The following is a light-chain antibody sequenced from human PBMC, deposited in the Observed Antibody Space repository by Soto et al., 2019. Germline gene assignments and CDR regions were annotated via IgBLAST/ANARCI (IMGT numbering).Light chain of an antibody. Sequence: QCALTQPRSVSGSPGQSVTISCTGTSSDVGSSSYVSWYQQCPGKAPQLMIYSVNKRPSGVPSRFSGSKSGNTASLTISGLQAEDEADYFCCSHAGSYSWVFGGGTKLTVL. CDR3: CSHAGSYSWV. CDR2: SVN. CDR1: SSDVGSSSY. J-gene: IGLJ3*02. V-gene: IGLV2-11*01.